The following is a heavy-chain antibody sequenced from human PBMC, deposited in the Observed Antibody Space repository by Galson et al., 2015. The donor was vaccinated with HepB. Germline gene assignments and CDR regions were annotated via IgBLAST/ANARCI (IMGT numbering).Heavy chain of an antibody. V-gene: IGHV4-31*03. CDR3: ARGYDILTGLPLDY. CDR1: GGSISSGGYY. J-gene: IGHJ4*02. D-gene: IGHD3-9*01. CDR2: IYYSGST. Sequence: LSLTCTVSGGSISSGGYYWSWIRQHPGKGLEWIGYIYYSGSTYYNPSLKSRVTISVDTSKNQFSLKLSSVTAADTAVYYCARGYDILTGLPLDYWGQGTLVTVSS.